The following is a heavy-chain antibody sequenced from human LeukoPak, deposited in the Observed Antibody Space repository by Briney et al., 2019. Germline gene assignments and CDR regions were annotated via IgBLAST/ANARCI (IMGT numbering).Heavy chain of an antibody. CDR3: CRDQGYCSGSSCFGPTNQYNWFDP. CDR2: ISVYNGNT. Sequence: AAVKVSRKCSGYTFTSYGISWVRQPPARGLEGVGCISVYNGNTNFAKQLQGRVTITTNKSTSTAYTELRSLGTAGHAVFYCCRDQGYCSGSSCFGPTNQYNWFDPWGRGTLVTVSS. J-gene: IGHJ5*02. V-gene: IGHV1-18*01. CDR1: GYTFTSYG. D-gene: IGHD2-2*01.